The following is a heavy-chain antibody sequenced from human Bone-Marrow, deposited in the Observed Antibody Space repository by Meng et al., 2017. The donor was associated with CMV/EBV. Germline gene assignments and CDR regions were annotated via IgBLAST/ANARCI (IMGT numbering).Heavy chain of an antibody. D-gene: IGHD6-19*01. Sequence: ASVKVSCKASVYTITSYGISWLRRAAGQGLEWMGWNSAYNGNTNYAQKLQGRVTMTTDTSTRTAYMELRSLRSADTAVYYCARVNSPGMTVLDYWGQGTLVTVSS. CDR1: VYTITSYG. CDR3: ARVNSPGMTVLDY. V-gene: IGHV1-18*01. J-gene: IGHJ4*02. CDR2: NSAYNGNT.